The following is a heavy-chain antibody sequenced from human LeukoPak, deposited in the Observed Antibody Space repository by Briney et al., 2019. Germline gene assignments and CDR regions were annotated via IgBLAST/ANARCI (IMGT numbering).Heavy chain of an antibody. CDR1: GGSISSYY. J-gene: IGHJ5*02. CDR2: IYYSGST. CDR3: ARHRNYYDSSGYYCWFDP. D-gene: IGHD3-22*01. Sequence: SETLSLTCTVSGGSISSYYWSWIRQPPGKGLEWIGYIYYSGSTNYNPSLKSRVTISVDTSKNQFSLKLSSVTAADTAVYYCARHRNYYDSSGYYCWFDPWGQGTLVTVSS. V-gene: IGHV4-59*08.